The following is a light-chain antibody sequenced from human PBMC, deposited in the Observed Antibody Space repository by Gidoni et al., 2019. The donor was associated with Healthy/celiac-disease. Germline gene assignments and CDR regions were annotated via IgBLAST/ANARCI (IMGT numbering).Light chain of an antibody. CDR3: PAWDSSIDHVV. V-gene: IGLV3-21*04. J-gene: IGLJ2*01. CDR1: NIGSKS. Sequence: SDVLTQPPSVSVAPGKTARITCGGNNIGSKSVHWYQQKPGQAPVLVIYYDSHRPSGIPERFSGSNSGTTATLTISRVEAGDEADYYCPAWDSSIDHVVFGGGTKLTVL. CDR2: YDS.